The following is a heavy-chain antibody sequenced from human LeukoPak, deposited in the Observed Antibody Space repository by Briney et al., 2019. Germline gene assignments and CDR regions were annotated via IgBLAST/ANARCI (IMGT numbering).Heavy chain of an antibody. CDR2: INPNSGFT. Sequence: GASVKVSCKASGYPFTGYYLHWVRQAPGQGLEWMGWINPNSGFTNYAQKFHGRVTVTRATSISTAYMELSRLRSDDTAVYYCARLADCSSSSCRSFDYWGQGTLVTVSS. CDR3: ARLADCSSSSCRSFDY. J-gene: IGHJ4*02. CDR1: GYPFTGYY. D-gene: IGHD2-2*01. V-gene: IGHV1-2*02.